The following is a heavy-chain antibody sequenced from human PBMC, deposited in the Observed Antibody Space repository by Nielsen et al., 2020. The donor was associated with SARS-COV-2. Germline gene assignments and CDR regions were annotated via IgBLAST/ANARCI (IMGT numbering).Heavy chain of an antibody. D-gene: IGHD3-3*01. Sequence: GGSLRLSCAASGFTFSSYWMSWVRQAPGKGLEWVANIKQDGSEKYYVDSVKGRFTISRDNAKNSLYLQMNSLRAEDTALYHCARGSAYYDFWSGEDYYYYGMDVWGQGTTVTVSS. V-gene: IGHV3-7*03. CDR3: ARGSAYYDFWSGEDYYYYGMDV. CDR2: IKQDGSEK. CDR1: GFTFSSYW. J-gene: IGHJ6*02.